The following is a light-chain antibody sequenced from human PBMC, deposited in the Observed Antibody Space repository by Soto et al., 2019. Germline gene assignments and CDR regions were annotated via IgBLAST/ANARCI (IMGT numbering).Light chain of an antibody. CDR3: EQYGSYSRT. CDR1: QGISRW. Sequence: IQLTQSPSTLSASGGDRVSITCRASQGISRWLAWYQHKPWKAPNLLIYKALVLESGVPSTFSGSGSGTEFALPITSVQPEDFATDYCEQYGSYSRTFGQGTKVEI. J-gene: IGKJ1*01. V-gene: IGKV1-5*03. CDR2: KAL.